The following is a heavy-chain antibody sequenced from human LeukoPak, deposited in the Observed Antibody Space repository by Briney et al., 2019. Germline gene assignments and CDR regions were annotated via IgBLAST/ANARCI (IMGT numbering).Heavy chain of an antibody. D-gene: IGHD1-26*01. CDR3: AKDRSIGTYYTFDH. CDR2: ISASAAMT. J-gene: IGHJ4*02. Sequence: GGSLRLSCAASGFTVSNKYMTWVRQAPGKGLEWVSSISASAAMTYYADSVKGRFTVSRDNSSNRLYLHMSGLTAADTAVYYCAKDRSIGTYYTFDHWGQGSLVTVSS. CDR1: GFTVSNKY. V-gene: IGHV3-23*01.